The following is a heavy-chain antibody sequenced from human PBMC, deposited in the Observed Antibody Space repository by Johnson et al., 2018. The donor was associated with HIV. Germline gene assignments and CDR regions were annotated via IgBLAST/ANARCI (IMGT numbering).Heavy chain of an antibody. V-gene: IGHV3-30*04. J-gene: IGHJ3*01. Sequence: QVQLVESGGGVVQPGRSLRLSCAASGFIFSDYAMHWVRLAPGKGLEWVAVTSYDEITKNYADSVKGRFTISRDNSKNTLYLQMNSLRIEDTAVYYCARDRFGSGRPNAFDLWGQGTMVTVSS. CDR1: GFIFSDYA. CDR2: TSYDEITK. D-gene: IGHD3-10*01. CDR3: ARDRFGSGRPNAFDL.